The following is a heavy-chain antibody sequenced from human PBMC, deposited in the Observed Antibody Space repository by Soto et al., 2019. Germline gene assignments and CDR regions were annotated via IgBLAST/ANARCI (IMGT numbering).Heavy chain of an antibody. J-gene: IGHJ4*02. V-gene: IGHV1-3*01. CDR3: ARGERYYYDTSGYFGFDY. D-gene: IGHD3-22*01. CDR2: INPGNGNT. CDR1: GYTFTSYG. Sequence: VASVKVSCKASGYTFTSYGISWVRQAPGQRLEWMGWINPGNGNTKYSQKFQGRVTITRDTSASTAYMELSSLRSEDTAVYYCARGERYYYDTSGYFGFDYWGQGTLVTVSS.